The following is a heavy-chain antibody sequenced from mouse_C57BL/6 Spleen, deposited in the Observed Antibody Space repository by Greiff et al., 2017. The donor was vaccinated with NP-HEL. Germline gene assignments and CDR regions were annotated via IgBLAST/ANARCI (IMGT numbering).Heavy chain of an antibody. Sequence: VQLQQSGAELARPGASVKLSCKASGYTFTSYGISWVKQRTGQGLEWIGEIYPRSGNTYYNEKFKGKATLTADKSSSTAYMELRSLTSEDSAVYFCARDYFGSSYWYCEVWGTETTVTVST. CDR1: GYTFTSYG. V-gene: IGHV1-81*01. CDR3: ARDYFGSSYWYCEV. CDR2: IYPRSGNT. J-gene: IGHJ1*03. D-gene: IGHD1-1*01.